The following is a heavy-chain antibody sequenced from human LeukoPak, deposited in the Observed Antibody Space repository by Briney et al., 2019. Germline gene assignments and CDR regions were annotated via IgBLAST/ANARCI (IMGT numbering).Heavy chain of an antibody. V-gene: IGHV4-34*01. J-gene: IGHJ4*02. CDR3: ARRSGPTE. Sequence: SETLSLTCAVYGGSFSGYYWSWIRQPPGKGLEWIGEINHSGSTNYNPALKSRVTISVDTSKNQFSLKLSSVTAADTAVYYCARRSGPTEWGQGTLVTVSS. CDR1: GGSFSGYY. CDR2: INHSGST. D-gene: IGHD6-19*01.